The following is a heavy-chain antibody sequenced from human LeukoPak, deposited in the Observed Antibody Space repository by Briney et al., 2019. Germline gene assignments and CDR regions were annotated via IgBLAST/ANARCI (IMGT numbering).Heavy chain of an antibody. Sequence: ASETLSLTCAVYGGSFSGYYWSWIRQPPGKGVEWIGEINHSGSTNYNPSLKSRVTISVDTSKNQFSLKLSSVTAADTAVYYCARTLRGAHDAFDIWGQGTMVTVSS. J-gene: IGHJ3*02. D-gene: IGHD2-15*01. CDR3: ARTLRGAHDAFDI. CDR1: GGSFSGYY. CDR2: INHSGST. V-gene: IGHV4-34*01.